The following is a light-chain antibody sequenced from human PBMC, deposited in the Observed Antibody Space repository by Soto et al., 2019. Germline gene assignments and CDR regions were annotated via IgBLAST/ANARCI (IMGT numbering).Light chain of an antibody. CDR3: QQYGSSPVT. J-gene: IGKJ1*01. Sequence: EIVLTQSPGTLSLSPGERATLSCRASQSVGSSYLAWYQQKPGQAPRLLIYGASSRATGIPDRFSGSGSGTDFTLTISRLEPEDSAVYYCQQYGSSPVTFCQGTNVEIK. V-gene: IGKV3-20*01. CDR2: GAS. CDR1: QSVGSSY.